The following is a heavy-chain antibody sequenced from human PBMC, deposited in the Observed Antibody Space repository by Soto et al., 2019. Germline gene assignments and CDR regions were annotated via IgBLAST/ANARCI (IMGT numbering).Heavy chain of an antibody. D-gene: IGHD1-20*01. CDR3: ARRGPVTGLAY. CDR1: GFTFSSYW. V-gene: IGHV3-74*01. J-gene: IGHJ4*02. Sequence: EVQLVESEGCLVQPGGSLSVSCAASGFTFSSYWMHWVRQAPGKGLVWVSRINTDESSTTYADSVKGRFTISRDNAKNTLYLQMNSLRADDTAVYYCARRGPVTGLAYWGQGTLVTVSS. CDR2: INTDESST.